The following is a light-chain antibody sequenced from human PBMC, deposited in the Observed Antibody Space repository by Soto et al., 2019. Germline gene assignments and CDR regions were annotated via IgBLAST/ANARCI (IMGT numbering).Light chain of an antibody. Sequence: QSVLTQPASVSGSPGQSITISCTGTSSDVGGSRYVSWYQQHPGKAPKLIIYEVSYRPSGLSNRFSASKSGNTASLTISGLQAEDEAYYYCSSFSTISTLLFGGGTKVTVL. CDR2: EVS. J-gene: IGLJ2*01. CDR3: SSFSTISTLL. V-gene: IGLV2-14*01. CDR1: SSDVGGSRY.